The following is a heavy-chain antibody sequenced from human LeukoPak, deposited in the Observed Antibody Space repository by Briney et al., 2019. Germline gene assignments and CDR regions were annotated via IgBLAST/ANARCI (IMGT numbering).Heavy chain of an antibody. CDR2: IRYDGSNK. D-gene: IGHD3-10*01. V-gene: IGHV3-30*02. J-gene: IGHJ4*02. CDR3: AKDFQYYYGSGNDY. CDR1: GFTFSSYG. Sequence: GGSLRLSCAASGFTFSSYGMHWVRQAPGKGLEWVAFIRYDGSNKYYADSVKGRFTISRDNSKNTLYLQMNSLRAEDTAVYYCAKDFQYYYGSGNDYWGQGTLVTVSS.